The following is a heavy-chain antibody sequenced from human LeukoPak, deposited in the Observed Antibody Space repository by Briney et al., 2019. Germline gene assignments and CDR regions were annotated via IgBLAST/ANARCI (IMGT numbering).Heavy chain of an antibody. V-gene: IGHV4-34*01. CDR3: ARLYCYPSPTSYYFDY. CDR2: INHSGST. Sequence: SETLSLTCAVYGGSFSGYYWSWIRQPPGKGLEWIGEINHSGSTNYNPSLKSRVTISVDTSKNQFSLKLSSVTAADTAVYYCARLYCYPSPTSYYFDYWGQGTLVTVSS. J-gene: IGHJ4*02. CDR1: GGSFSGYY. D-gene: IGHD2-21*01.